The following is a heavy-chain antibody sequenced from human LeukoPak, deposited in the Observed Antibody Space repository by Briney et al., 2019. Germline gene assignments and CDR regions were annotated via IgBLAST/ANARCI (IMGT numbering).Heavy chain of an antibody. V-gene: IGHV3-23*01. CDR2: LSGSGADT. CDR3: AKDPYGTRYFDY. CDR1: GFTFSKNA. D-gene: IGHD2-2*01. Sequence: PGGSLRLSCAASGFTFSKNAMSWVRQAPGKGLEWVSSLSGSGADTYYADSVKGRFTISRDSAKNTAYLQMNSLRAEDTAVYYCAKDPYGTRYFDYWGQGTLVTAS. J-gene: IGHJ4*02.